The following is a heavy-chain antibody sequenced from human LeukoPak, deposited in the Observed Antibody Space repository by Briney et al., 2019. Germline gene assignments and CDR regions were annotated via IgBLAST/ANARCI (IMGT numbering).Heavy chain of an antibody. CDR3: AKGRFLEWWLN. Sequence: GGSLRLSCAASGFTFSSYAMSWVRQAPGKGLEWVSAISGSGGSTYYADSAKGRFTISRDNSKNTLYLQMNSLRAEDTAVYYCAKGRFLEWWLNWGQGTLVTVSS. CDR1: GFTFSSYA. CDR2: ISGSGGST. V-gene: IGHV3-23*01. J-gene: IGHJ4*02. D-gene: IGHD3-3*01.